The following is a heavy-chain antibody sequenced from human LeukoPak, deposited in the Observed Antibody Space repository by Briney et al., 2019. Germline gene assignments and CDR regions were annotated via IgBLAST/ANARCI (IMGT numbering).Heavy chain of an antibody. D-gene: IGHD6-13*01. J-gene: IGHJ4*02. CDR1: GYTFTGYY. CDR3: AGSSGYSSSWYFDY. V-gene: IGHV1-2*02. CDR2: INPNSGGT. Sequence: ASVKVSCKASGYTFTGYYMHWVRQAPGQRLEWMGWINPNSGGTNYAQKFQGRVTMTRDTSISTAYMELSRLRSDDTAVYYCAGSSGYSSSWYFDYWGQGTLVTVSS.